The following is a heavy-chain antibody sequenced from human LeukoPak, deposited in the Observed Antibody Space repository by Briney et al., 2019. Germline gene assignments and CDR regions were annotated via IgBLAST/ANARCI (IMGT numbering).Heavy chain of an antibody. D-gene: IGHD3-10*01. J-gene: IGHJ4*02. V-gene: IGHV1-69*05. CDR3: ARDPFMVRGVITTAYFDY. CDR2: IIPIFGTA. Sequence: GSSVKVSCKASGGTFSSYAISWVRRAPGQGLEWMGRIIPIFGTANYAQKFQGRVTITTDESTSTAYMELSSLRSEDTAVYYCARDPFMVRGVITTAYFDYWGQGTLATVSS. CDR1: GGTFSSYA.